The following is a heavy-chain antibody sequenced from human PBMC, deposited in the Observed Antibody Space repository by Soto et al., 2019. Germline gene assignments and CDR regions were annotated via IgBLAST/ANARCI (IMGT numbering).Heavy chain of an antibody. CDR2: IWYDGSNK. D-gene: IGHD3-10*01. J-gene: IGHJ3*02. CDR3: ARGFGQMGFGPVAFDI. CDR1: GFTFSSYG. Sequence: GGSLRLSCAASGFTFSSYGMHWVRQAPGKGLEWVAVIWYDGSNKYYADSVKGRFTISRDNSKNTLYLQMNSLRAEDTGVYVCARGFGQMGFGPVAFDIWGQGTMVTVSS. V-gene: IGHV3-33*08.